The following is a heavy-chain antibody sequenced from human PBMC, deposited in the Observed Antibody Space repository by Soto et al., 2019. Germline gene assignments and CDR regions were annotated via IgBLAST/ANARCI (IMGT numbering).Heavy chain of an antibody. Sequence: GASVKVSCKASGGTFSSYAISWVRQAPGQGLEWMGGIIPIFGTANYAQKFQGRVTITADESTSIAYMELSSLRSEDTAVYYCAARLILLVRGVHPQDYYYYYGMDVWGQGTTVTVSS. CDR1: GGTFSSYA. CDR2: IIPIFGTA. CDR3: AARLILLVRGVHPQDYYYYYGMDV. J-gene: IGHJ6*02. D-gene: IGHD3-10*01. V-gene: IGHV1-69*13.